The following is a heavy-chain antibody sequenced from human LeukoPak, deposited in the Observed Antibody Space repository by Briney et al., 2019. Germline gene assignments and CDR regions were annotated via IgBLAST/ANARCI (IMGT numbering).Heavy chain of an antibody. CDR1: GYTFTSYD. Sequence: ASVKVSCKASGYTFTSYDINWVRQATGQGLEWMGWMNPNSGNTGYAQKFQGRVTMTRNTSISTAYMELSSLRSEDTAVYYCARDFRWVRGMGFDPWGQGTLVTVSS. CDR3: ARDFRWVRGMGFDP. D-gene: IGHD3-10*01. J-gene: IGHJ5*02. CDR2: MNPNSGNT. V-gene: IGHV1-8*01.